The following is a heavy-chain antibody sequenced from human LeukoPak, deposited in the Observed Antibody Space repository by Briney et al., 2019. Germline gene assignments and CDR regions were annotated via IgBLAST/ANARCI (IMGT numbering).Heavy chain of an antibody. D-gene: IGHD6-19*01. CDR1: GFTFSNAW. Sequence: PGGSLRLSCAASGFTFSNAWMSWVRQAPGKGLEWVGRIKSKTDGGTTDYAAPVKGRFTISRDDSKNTLYLQMNSLKTEDTAVYYCTAVSGWTYYFDYWGQGTLVTVSS. CDR2: IKSKTDGGTT. V-gene: IGHV3-15*01. CDR3: TAVSGWTYYFDY. J-gene: IGHJ4*02.